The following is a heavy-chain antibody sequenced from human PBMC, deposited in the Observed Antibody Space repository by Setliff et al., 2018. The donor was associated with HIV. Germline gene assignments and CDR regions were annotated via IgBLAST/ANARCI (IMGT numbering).Heavy chain of an antibody. Sequence: PGGSLRLSCAASGFTFSSYEMNWVRQAPGKGLEWVAAISGSGGGTYYADSVKGRFTISRDNSKNTLYLQMNSLRAEDTAVYYCARLGIGRYCNISSCYLNQWGQGTLVTVSS. CDR1: GFTFSSYE. CDR3: ARLGIGRYCNISSCYLNQ. D-gene: IGHD6-19*01. J-gene: IGHJ4*02. CDR2: ISGSGGGT. V-gene: IGHV3-23*01.